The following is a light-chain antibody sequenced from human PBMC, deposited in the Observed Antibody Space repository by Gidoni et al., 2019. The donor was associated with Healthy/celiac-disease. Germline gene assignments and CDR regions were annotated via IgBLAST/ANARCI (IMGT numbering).Light chain of an antibody. Sequence: EIVMTQSPATLSVSPGERATLPCKASQRVSSNLAWYQQKPGQAPRLLIYGASTRATGIPDRFSGSGSGTEFTLTISSLQSEDFAVYYCQQYYNWPRTFGQXTKVEIK. CDR1: QRVSSN. V-gene: IGKV3-15*01. J-gene: IGKJ1*01. CDR2: GAS. CDR3: QQYYNWPRT.